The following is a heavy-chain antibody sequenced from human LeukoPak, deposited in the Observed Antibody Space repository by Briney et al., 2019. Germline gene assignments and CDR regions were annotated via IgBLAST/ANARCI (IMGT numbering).Heavy chain of an antibody. D-gene: IGHD3-22*01. J-gene: IGHJ3*02. CDR3: ARGSLYYYDSSGYYRNAFDI. V-gene: IGHV3-30*04. CDR2: ISYDGSNK. CDR1: GFTFDDYA. Sequence: GGSLRLSCAASGFTFDDYAMHWVRQAPGKGLEWVAVISYDGSNKYYADSVKGRFTISRDNSKNTLYLQMNSLRAEDTAVYYCARGSLYYYDSSGYYRNAFDIWGQGTMVTVSS.